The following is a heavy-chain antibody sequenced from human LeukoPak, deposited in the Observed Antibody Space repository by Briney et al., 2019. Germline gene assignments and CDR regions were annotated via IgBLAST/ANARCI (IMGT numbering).Heavy chain of an antibody. CDR3: AKTTFGYSSGRSPGWPIDY. V-gene: IGHV3-23*01. CDR2: IVGSGGSS. J-gene: IGHJ4*02. D-gene: IGHD6-19*01. CDR1: GFTFNSHA. Sequence: GGSLRLSCVASGFTFNSHAMYWVRQAPGKGLEWVSGIVGSGGSSYYAESVRGRFTISRDNSKNTVYMQMNSLRDEDTALYYCAKTTFGYSSGRSPGWPIDYWGQGTVVTVSS.